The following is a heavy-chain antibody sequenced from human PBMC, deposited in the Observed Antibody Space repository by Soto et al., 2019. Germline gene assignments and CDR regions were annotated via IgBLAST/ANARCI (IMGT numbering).Heavy chain of an antibody. D-gene: IGHD3-9*01. CDR3: ARDVTATDILTGFPLPPPGPFDY. CDR1: GFTFSSYG. Sequence: PGGSLRLSCAASGFTFSSYGMHWVRQAPGKGLEWVAVIWYDGSNKYYADSVKGRFTISRDNSKNTLYLQMNSLRAEDTAVYYCARDVTATDILTGFPLPPPGPFDYWGQGTLVTVSS. V-gene: IGHV3-33*01. CDR2: IWYDGSNK. J-gene: IGHJ4*02.